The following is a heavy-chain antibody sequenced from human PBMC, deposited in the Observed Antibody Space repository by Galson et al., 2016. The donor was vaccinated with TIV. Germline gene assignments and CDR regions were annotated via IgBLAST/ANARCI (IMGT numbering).Heavy chain of an antibody. CDR1: GFTFSNYN. CDR3: ARTGNYYDYAMDV. CDR2: ISSTSNYI. D-gene: IGHD7-27*01. V-gene: IGHV3-21*01. J-gene: IGHJ6*02. Sequence: SLRLSCAASGFTFSNYNMNWVRQAPGKGLEWVSSISSTSNYIYYGDPVKGRFTISRDNAENSLHLHMNSLRAEDTAIYFCARTGNYYDYAMDVWGQGTTVTVSS.